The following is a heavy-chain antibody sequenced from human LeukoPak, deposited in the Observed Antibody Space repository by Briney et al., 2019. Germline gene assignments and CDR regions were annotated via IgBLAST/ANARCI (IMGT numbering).Heavy chain of an antibody. V-gene: IGHV4-59*08. D-gene: IGHD5-24*01. CDR3: ASHTAGHGSGY. CDR2: VYYSGST. J-gene: IGHJ4*02. CDR1: GASISSYY. Sequence: PSETLSLTCTVSGASISSYYWSWIRQPPGKGLEWIGHVYYSGSTNYNPSLKSRVTISVDTSKNQFSLNLNSVIAADTAMYYCASHTAGHGSGYWGQGVLVTVSS.